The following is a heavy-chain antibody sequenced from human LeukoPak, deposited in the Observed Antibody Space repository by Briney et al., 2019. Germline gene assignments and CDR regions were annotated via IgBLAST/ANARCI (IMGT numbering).Heavy chain of an antibody. V-gene: IGHV4-30-4*01. J-gene: IGHJ4*02. CDR1: GGSISSRDYC. CDR2: IYYSGSA. CDR3: ARVEYSTSGSVYFDY. D-gene: IGHD6-6*01. Sequence: PSETLSLTCTVSGGSISSRDYCWSWIRQPPGEGLEWIGYIYYSGSAYYNPSLKRRLTISVDTSKSQFSLKLSSVTAADTAVYYCARVEYSTSGSVYFDYWGQGALVTVSS.